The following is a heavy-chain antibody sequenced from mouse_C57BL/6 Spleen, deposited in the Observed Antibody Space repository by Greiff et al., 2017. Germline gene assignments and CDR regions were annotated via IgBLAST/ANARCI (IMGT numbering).Heavy chain of an antibody. D-gene: IGHD1-1*01. CDR1: GYTFTSYG. Sequence: QVTLKVSGAELARPGASVKLSCKASGYTFTSYGISWVKQRTGQGLEWIGEIYPRSGNTYYNEKFKGKATLTADKSSSTAYMELRSLTSEDSAVYFCARSGDYYGSSYWYFDVWGTGTTVTVSS. CDR3: ARSGDYYGSSYWYFDV. V-gene: IGHV1-81*01. CDR2: IYPRSGNT. J-gene: IGHJ1*03.